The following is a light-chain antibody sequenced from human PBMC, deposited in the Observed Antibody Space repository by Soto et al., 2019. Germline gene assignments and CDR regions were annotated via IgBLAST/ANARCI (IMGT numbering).Light chain of an antibody. CDR3: QQRSNWPPLT. Sequence: IVLTQSPATLSLSPGERATLSCRASQSVSSYLAWYQQKPGQAPRLLIYDASNRATGIPARFSGSGSGTDFTLTISSLEPEDFAVYYCQQRSNWPPLTFGGGTKLDIK. CDR2: DAS. CDR1: QSVSSY. J-gene: IGKJ4*01. V-gene: IGKV3-11*01.